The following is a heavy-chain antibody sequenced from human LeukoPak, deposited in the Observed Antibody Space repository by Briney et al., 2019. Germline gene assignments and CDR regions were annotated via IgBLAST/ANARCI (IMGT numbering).Heavy chain of an antibody. CDR2: IFDIETT. Sequence: PSETLSLTCSDSGGTIRNFWRNWIRQPPGKGLEWIGYIFDIETTNYNPSLKNRFTISVDTSNTQFSLKLTSVTAADTAVYYFASRAYLFWYFDWWGGGAMLSVSS. CDR1: GGTIRNFW. J-gene: IGHJ4*02. D-gene: IGHD2-2*02. CDR3: ASRAYLFWYFDW. V-gene: IGHV4-59*08.